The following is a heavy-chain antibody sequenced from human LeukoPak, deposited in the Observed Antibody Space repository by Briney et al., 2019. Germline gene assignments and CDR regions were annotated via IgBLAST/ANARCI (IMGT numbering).Heavy chain of an antibody. D-gene: IGHD6-13*01. J-gene: IGHJ4*02. V-gene: IGHV3-30*18. CDR2: ISYDGSNK. CDR1: GFTFDDYG. CDR3: AKGGSSWPFDY. Sequence: GGSLRLSCAASGFTFDDYGMHWVRQAPGKGLEWVAVISYDGSNKYYADSVKGRFTISRDNSKNTLYLQMNSLRAEDTAVYYCAKGGSSWPFDYWGQGTLVTVSS.